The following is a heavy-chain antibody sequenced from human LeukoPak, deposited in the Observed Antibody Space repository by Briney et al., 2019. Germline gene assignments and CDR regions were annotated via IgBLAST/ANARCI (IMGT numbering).Heavy chain of an antibody. V-gene: IGHV4-39*02. D-gene: IGHD6-19*01. J-gene: IGHJ6*02. Sequence: SETLSLTCTVSGDSISSSSYFWGWIRQPPGKGLEWVASIFLGRNPYYNPSLGGRGTISIDTSKNQFSLMVTSVTATDTAVYYCARDETGYSSGWYAPPYYYGMDVWGQGTTVTVSS. CDR2: IFLGRNP. CDR3: ARDETGYSSGWYAPPYYYGMDV. CDR1: GDSISSSSYF.